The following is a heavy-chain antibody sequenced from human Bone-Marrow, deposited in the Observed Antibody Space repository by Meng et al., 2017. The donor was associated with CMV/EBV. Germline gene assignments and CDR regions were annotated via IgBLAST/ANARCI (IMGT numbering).Heavy chain of an antibody. Sequence: LRLSCAASGITLSSTAMSWVRQAPGKGLEWVSAISGSSGSTYYENSVKGRFTISRENSKNTLYLRMNSLKAEDTAVYYCAKDGFDPWGQGTLVTVSS. CDR2: ISGSSGST. J-gene: IGHJ5*02. V-gene: IGHV3-23*02. CDR3: AKDGFDP. CDR1: GITLSSTA.